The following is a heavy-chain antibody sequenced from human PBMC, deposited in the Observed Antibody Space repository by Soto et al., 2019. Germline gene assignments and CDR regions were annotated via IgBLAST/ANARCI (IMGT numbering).Heavy chain of an antibody. CDR3: AQNGMATTSFDY. CDR2: ISYDGSNK. D-gene: IGHD5-12*01. V-gene: IGHV3-30*03. Sequence: QVQLVESGGGVVQPGRSLRLSCAASGFTFSSYGMHWVRQAPGKGLEWVAVISYDGSNKYYADSVKGRFTISRDNSKNTLYLRMNSLRAEDTAVYYCAQNGMATTSFDYWGQGTLVTVSS. J-gene: IGHJ4*02. CDR1: GFTFSSYG.